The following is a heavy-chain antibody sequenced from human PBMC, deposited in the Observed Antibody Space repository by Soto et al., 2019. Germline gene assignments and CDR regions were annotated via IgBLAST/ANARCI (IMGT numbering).Heavy chain of an antibody. CDR2: ISGSGGST. V-gene: IGHV3-23*01. J-gene: IGHJ6*02. CDR1: GFTFSSYA. D-gene: IGHD1-26*01. Sequence: GGSLRLSCAASGFTFSSYAMSWVRQAPGKGLEWVSAISGSGGSTYYADSVKGRFTISRDNSKNTLYLQMNSLRAEDTAVYYCAKGHMAYSGSYYPLYYYYGMDVWGQGTTVTVSS. CDR3: AKGHMAYSGSYYPLYYYYGMDV.